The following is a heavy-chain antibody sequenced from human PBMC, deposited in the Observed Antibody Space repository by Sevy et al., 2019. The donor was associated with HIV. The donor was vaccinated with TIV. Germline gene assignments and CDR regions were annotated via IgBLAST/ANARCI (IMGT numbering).Heavy chain of an antibody. CDR2: ISSSGSTI. D-gene: IGHD1-26*01. CDR3: ARDCNSATCLWGLDV. V-gene: IGHV3-11*01. Sequence: GGSLRLSCAASGFTFSDYYMSWIRQAPGKGLEWVSYISSSGSTIYYADAVKGRFTISRDNAKNSLYLQMNSLRGEDTALYYCARDCNSATCLWGLDVWGQGTTVTVSS. J-gene: IGHJ6*02. CDR1: GFTFSDYY.